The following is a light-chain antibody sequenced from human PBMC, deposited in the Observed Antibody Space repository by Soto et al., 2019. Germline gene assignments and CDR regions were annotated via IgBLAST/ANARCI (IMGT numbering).Light chain of an antibody. CDR3: QHYATYPYT. J-gene: IGKJ2*01. CDR2: KAS. Sequence: DIQMTQSPSTLSASVRDRVTITCRASQSVGHWLAWYQQKPGKAPKLLIYKASTLESGVPSRFSGSGFGTECPLTISSLQPDDFATYYCQHYATYPYTFGQGSKLEIK. CDR1: QSVGHW. V-gene: IGKV1-5*03.